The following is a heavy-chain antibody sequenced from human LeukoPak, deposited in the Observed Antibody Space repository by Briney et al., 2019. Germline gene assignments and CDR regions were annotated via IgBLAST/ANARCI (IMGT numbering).Heavy chain of an antibody. V-gene: IGHV1-18*01. CDR3: ARDLQARVALYSPDF. CDR1: GYTFTSYY. D-gene: IGHD2-21*01. J-gene: IGHJ4*02. CDR2: IISYSDNP. Sequence: GASVKVSCKASGYTFTSYYITWVRQAPGQGLEWMGWIISYSDNPTYARNLQGRVTMTTDTSTSTAYMELRSLRSDDTAVYFCARDLQARVALYSPDFWGQGTLVTVSS.